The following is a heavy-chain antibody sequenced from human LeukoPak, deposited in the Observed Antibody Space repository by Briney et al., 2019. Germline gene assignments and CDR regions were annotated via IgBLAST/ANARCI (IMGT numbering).Heavy chain of an antibody. J-gene: IGHJ4*02. CDR2: ISYDGSNK. CDR3: AKAASYGSGFPVDY. CDR1: GFTFSNYD. Sequence: GGSLRLSCAASGFTFSNYDMHWVRQAPGKGLEWVAVISYDGSNKYYADSVKGRFTISRDNSKNTLYLQMNSLRAEDTAVYYCAKAASYGSGFPVDYWGQGTLVTVSS. D-gene: IGHD3-10*01. V-gene: IGHV3-30*18.